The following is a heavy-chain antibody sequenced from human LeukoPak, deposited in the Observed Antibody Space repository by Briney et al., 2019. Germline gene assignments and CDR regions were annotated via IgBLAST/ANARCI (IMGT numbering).Heavy chain of an antibody. Sequence: SQTLSLTCAISGDSVSRNNTTWNWIRQSPSRGLEWLGRTFYRSKWYNDYAVSVKIRITINADTSKNQVSLQLNSVTPEDTAVYYCARQNTDIATLDVWGQGTTVTVSS. CDR2: TFYRSKWYN. J-gene: IGHJ6*02. D-gene: IGHD5-12*01. CDR3: ARQNTDIATLDV. CDR1: GDSVSRNNTT. V-gene: IGHV6-1*01.